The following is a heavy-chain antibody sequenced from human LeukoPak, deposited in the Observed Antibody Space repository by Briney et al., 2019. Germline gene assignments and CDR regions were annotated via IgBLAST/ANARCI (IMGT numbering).Heavy chain of an antibody. Sequence: ASVKVCCKASGYSFTSYGISWVRQAPGQGLEWMGWISGYTGATHYSVKLQDRLTVTTDTSTNTAYMELRSLRSADTAVYFCARDTPGLAKLFDYWGQGTLVTVSS. CDR2: ISGYTGAT. J-gene: IGHJ4*02. V-gene: IGHV1-18*01. CDR3: ARDTPGLAKLFDY. D-gene: IGHD2-15*01. CDR1: GYSFTSYG.